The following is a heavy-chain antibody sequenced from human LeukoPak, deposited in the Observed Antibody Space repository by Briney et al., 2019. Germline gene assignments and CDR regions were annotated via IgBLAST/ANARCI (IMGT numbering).Heavy chain of an antibody. CDR3: ARQYGSGSSNWFDP. D-gene: IGHD3-10*01. CDR1: GFTFSSYA. Sequence: GGSLRLSCAASGFTFSSYAMSWVREAPGKGVEWGSAISGSGGSTYYADSVKGGFTISRESTKKTLYVKRKSLRAEDTAVYYCARQYGSGSSNWFDPWGQGTLVTVSS. J-gene: IGHJ5*02. V-gene: IGHV3-23*01. CDR2: ISGSGGST.